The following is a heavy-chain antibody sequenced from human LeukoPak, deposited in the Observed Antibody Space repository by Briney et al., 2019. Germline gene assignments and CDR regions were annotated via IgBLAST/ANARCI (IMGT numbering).Heavy chain of an antibody. Sequence: PGRSLRLSCAASGFTFDDYAMHWVRQAPGKGLEWVSGISWNRGSIGYADSVKGRFTISRDNAKNSLYLQMNSLRAEDTALYYCAKADWFDPWGQGTLVTVSS. CDR1: GFTFDDYA. CDR3: AKADWFDP. J-gene: IGHJ5*02. CDR2: ISWNRGSI. V-gene: IGHV3-9*01.